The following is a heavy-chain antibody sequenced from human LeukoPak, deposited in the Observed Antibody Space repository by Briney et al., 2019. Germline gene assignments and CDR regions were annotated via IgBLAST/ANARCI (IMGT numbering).Heavy chain of an antibody. CDR1: GGSISSYN. CDR2: VYTSGST. CDR3: ARDAFWSATVVFDY. J-gene: IGHJ4*02. Sequence: SETLSLTCIVSGGSISSYNWNWIRQPAGKGLEWIGRVYTSGSTNYNPSLKSRVTMSVDTSKNQFSLRLSSVTAADTAVYFCARDAFWSATVVFDYWGQGTLVTVSS. D-gene: IGHD3-3*01. V-gene: IGHV4-4*07.